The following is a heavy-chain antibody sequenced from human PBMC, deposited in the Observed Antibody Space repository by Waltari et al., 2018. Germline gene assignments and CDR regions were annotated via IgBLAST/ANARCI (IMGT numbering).Heavy chain of an antibody. V-gene: IGHV4-39*07. D-gene: IGHD3-3*01. CDR1: GGSISSSSYY. CDR3: AMEWLLSHNFDY. CDR2: SYYSGST. Sequence: QLQLQESGPGLVKPSETLSLTCTVSGGSISSSSYYWGWIRQPPGKGLEWIGSSYYSGSTYYNPSLKSRVTISVDTSKNQFSLKLSSVTAADTAVYYCAMEWLLSHNFDYWGQGTLVTVSS. J-gene: IGHJ4*02.